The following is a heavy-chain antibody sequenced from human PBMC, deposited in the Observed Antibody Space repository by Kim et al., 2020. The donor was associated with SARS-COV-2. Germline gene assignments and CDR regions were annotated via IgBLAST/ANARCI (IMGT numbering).Heavy chain of an antibody. Sequence: YADSVKGRFTSSKDNSKNTVYLQMDGLKAEDRAVYYCARDGSGGAWNLLDYWGQGTLVTVSS. CDR3: ARDGSGGAWNLLDY. J-gene: IGHJ4*02. V-gene: IGHV3-33*01. D-gene: IGHD1-1*01.